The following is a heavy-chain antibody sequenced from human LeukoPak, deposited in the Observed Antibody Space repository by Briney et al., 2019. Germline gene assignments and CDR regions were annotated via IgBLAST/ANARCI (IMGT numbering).Heavy chain of an antibody. Sequence: NASETLSLTCAVYGGSFSGYYWSWIRQPPGKGLEWIGKINHGGSTTYNPSINSRVTISVDTSKNPFSLKLNSVTAADTDVYSCAGAVFSSGRDYWGQGTLATVSS. V-gene: IGHV4-34*01. CDR3: AGAVFSSGRDY. D-gene: IGHD6-6*01. CDR2: INHGGST. CDR1: GGSFSGYY. J-gene: IGHJ4*02.